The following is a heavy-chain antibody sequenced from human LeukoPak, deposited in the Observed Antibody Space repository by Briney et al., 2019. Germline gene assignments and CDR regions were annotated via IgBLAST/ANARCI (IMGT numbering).Heavy chain of an antibody. D-gene: IGHD3-9*01. J-gene: IGHJ4*02. V-gene: IGHV1-69*01. CDR2: IIPIFGTA. Sequence: SVKVSCKASGCSFSSYASSWVRHAPGQGLEWMGGIIPIFGTANYAQKFQGRVTITADESTSTAYMELSSLRSEDTAVYYCARAFSYYDLLTGPGWEIDYWGQGTLVTVSS. CDR1: GCSFSSYA. CDR3: ARAFSYYDLLTGPGWEIDY.